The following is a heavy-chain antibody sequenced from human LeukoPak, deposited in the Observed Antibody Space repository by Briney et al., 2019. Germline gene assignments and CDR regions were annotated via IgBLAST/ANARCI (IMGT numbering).Heavy chain of an antibody. V-gene: IGHV4-30-4*07. Sequence: PSETLSLTCAVSGDSISSGGYSWSWIRQPPGKGLEWIGYIYNSGSTKYNPSLKSRVTISVDTSKNQFSLKLTSVTAADTAVYYCARFHTSSWFFDSWGQGILVTVSS. CDR1: GDSISSGGYS. J-gene: IGHJ4*02. CDR3: ARFHTSSWFFDS. D-gene: IGHD6-13*01. CDR2: IYNSGST.